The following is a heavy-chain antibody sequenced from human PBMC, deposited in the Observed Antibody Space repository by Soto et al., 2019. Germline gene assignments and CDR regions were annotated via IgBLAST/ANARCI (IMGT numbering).Heavy chain of an antibody. V-gene: IGHV3-21*01. CDR1: GFTFSSYS. Sequence: GSLRLSCAASGFTFSSYSMNWVRQAPGKGLEWVSSISSSSSYIYYADSVRGRFTISRDNAKNSLYLQMNSLRAEDTAVYYCARTTAPRSFADYWGQGTLVTVSS. J-gene: IGHJ4*02. CDR2: ISSSSSYI. CDR3: ARTTAPRSFADY. D-gene: IGHD3-16*01.